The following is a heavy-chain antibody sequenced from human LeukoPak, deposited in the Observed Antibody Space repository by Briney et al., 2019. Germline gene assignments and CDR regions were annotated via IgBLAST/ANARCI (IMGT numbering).Heavy chain of an antibody. CDR2: IYSGGTT. V-gene: IGHV3-66*01. D-gene: IGHD1-14*01. J-gene: IGHJ4*02. CDR3: ARYNGDYFDY. CDR1: GFTVGSNY. Sequence: GGSLRLSCAASGFTVGSNYMSWVRQAPGKGLEWVSLIYSGGTTYYADSVKGRFTISRDNSKNTVYFQMNSLRAEDTAVYYCARYNGDYFDYWGQGTLVTVSS.